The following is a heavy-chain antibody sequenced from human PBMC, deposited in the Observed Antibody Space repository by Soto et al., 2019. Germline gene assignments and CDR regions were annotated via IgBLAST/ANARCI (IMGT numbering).Heavy chain of an antibody. Sequence: EVQLVESGGDLVQPGGSLRLSCAVSGFSFGNYWMSWVRQAPGKGLEWVGNINQKGSEKYYVDSVEGRFTISRDNAKNSVYLQMNSLGADDTAVYYCATDILDYWGQGTLVTVAS. V-gene: IGHV3-7*05. J-gene: IGHJ4*02. CDR2: INQKGSEK. CDR1: GFSFGNYW. CDR3: ATDILDY.